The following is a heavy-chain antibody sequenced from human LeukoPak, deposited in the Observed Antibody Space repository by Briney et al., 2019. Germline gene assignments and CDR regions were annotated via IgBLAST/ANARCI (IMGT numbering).Heavy chain of an antibody. CDR2: IYYSGST. CDR1: GGSISTYY. J-gene: IGHJ4*02. D-gene: IGHD3-10*01. CDR3: ARNYLGSGSYSGIFDY. V-gene: IGHV4-59*01. Sequence: SETLSLTCTVSGGSISTYYWSWIRQPPGKGLEWIGYIYYSGSTNYNPSLKSRVTISVDTSKNQFSLKLSSVTAADTAVYYCARNYLGSGSYSGIFDYWGQGTLVTVSS.